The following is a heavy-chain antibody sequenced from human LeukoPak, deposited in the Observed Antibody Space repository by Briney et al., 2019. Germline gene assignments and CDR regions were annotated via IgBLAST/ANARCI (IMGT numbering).Heavy chain of an antibody. V-gene: IGHV6-1*01. CDR3: ARGFGNPHGSYYFDY. CDR2: TFYRSTWYN. J-gene: IGHJ4*02. D-gene: IGHD3-10*01. CDR1: GDSVSSNSAA. Sequence: SQTLSLTCAISGDSVSSNSAAWNWIRQSPSRGLEWLGRTFYRSTWYNEYAVSVKGRITISGDTSKNQFSLQLTSVTPEDTAVYYCARGFGNPHGSYYFDYWGQGTLVPVSS.